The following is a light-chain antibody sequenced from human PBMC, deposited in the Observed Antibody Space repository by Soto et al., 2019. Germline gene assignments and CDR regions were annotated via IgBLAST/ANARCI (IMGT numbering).Light chain of an antibody. J-gene: IGLJ1*01. Sequence: SALTQPASVSGSPGQSITISCTGTSSDVGGYNYVSWYQQHPGKAPKLMIYEVSNRPSGVSNRFSGSKSGNTASLTISGLQAEDEADYSCSSYTSTGTYVFGTGPKVTV. V-gene: IGLV2-14*01. CDR3: SSYTSTGTYV. CDR1: SSDVGGYNY. CDR2: EVS.